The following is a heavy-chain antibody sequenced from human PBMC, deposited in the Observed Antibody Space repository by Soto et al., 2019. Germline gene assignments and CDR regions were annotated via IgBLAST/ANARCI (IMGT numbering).Heavy chain of an antibody. Sequence: QVHLVESGGGVVQPGRSLRLSCAASGFTFSSYGMNWVRQAPGKGLEWVAFISYDGSDKYYADSVKGRFTISRDNSKNTLDLQRHSLITDDTSVYYCANDPMVRGVMLTDAFYIGGQGTMVTVSS. V-gene: IGHV3-30*18. CDR2: ISYDGSDK. J-gene: IGHJ3*02. CDR1: GFTFSSYG. CDR3: ANDPMVRGVMLTDAFYI. D-gene: IGHD3-10*01.